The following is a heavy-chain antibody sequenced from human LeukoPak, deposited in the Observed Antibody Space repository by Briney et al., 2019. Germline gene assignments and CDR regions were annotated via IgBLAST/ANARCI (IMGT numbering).Heavy chain of an antibody. Sequence: QPGGSLRLSCAASGFTFSSYAMSWVRQAPGKGLEWVSAISGSGGSTYYADSVKGRFTISRDNSKNTLHLQMNSLRAEDTAVYYCAKVDYDFWSGQSDAFDIWGQGTMVTVSS. D-gene: IGHD3-3*01. V-gene: IGHV3-23*01. CDR2: ISGSGGST. CDR3: AKVDYDFWSGQSDAFDI. CDR1: GFTFSSYA. J-gene: IGHJ3*02.